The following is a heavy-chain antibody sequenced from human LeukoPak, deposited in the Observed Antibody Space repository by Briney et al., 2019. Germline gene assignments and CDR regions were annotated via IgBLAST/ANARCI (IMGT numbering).Heavy chain of an antibody. V-gene: IGHV3-21*01. CDR3: ARVHSSSWYFDY. Sequence: GGSLRLSCAASGLTFSSYSMNWVRQAPGKGLEWVSSISSSSSYIYYADSVKGRFTISRDNAKNSLYLQMNSLRAEDTAVYYCARVHSSSWYFDYWGQGTLVTVSS. CDR2: ISSSSSYI. J-gene: IGHJ4*02. CDR1: GLTFSSYS. D-gene: IGHD6-13*01.